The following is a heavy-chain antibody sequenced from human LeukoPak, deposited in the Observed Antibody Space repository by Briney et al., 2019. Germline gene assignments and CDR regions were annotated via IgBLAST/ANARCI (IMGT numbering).Heavy chain of an antibody. V-gene: IGHV1-69*04. CDR3: DRAGYDILTGYSRNYYYYGMDV. Sequence: SVKVSCKASGGTFSSYAISWVRQAPGQGLELMARIIPILGIANYAQKFQGRVPITADKSKSTANMELRSLRLEDQAVALCDRAGYDILTGYSRNYYYYGMDVWVQGSTVTVSS. CDR1: GGTFSSYA. CDR2: IIPILGIA. D-gene: IGHD3-9*01. J-gene: IGHJ6*02.